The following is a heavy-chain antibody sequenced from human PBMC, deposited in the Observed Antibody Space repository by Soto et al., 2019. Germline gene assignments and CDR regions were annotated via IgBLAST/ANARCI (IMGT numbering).Heavy chain of an antibody. CDR2: LYYTGST. CDR1: GGSINSGDYY. V-gene: IGHV4-30-4*02. CDR3: ARYRYSDSLKEYYFDY. D-gene: IGHD3-22*01. Sequence: SYTLSLTCTVSGGSINSGDYYWSWIRQPPGKGLEWIGNLYYTGSTYYNPSLKSRVTISVDTSKKQFSLMVTSVTAADTAVYYCARYRYSDSLKEYYFDYWGQGTLVTVSS. J-gene: IGHJ4*02.